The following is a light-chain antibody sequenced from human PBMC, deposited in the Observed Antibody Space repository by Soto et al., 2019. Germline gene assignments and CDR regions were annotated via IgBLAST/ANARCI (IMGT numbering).Light chain of an antibody. Sequence: EIVLTQSPGTLSLSPGERATLSCRASQSVSSSYLAWYQQKPGQAPRLLIYGASIRATGIPDRYSGSGSVTDFTLAISRLEAEDFAVYYCQQYGSSPPYSFGQGTKLEIK. J-gene: IGKJ2*03. V-gene: IGKV3-20*01. CDR3: QQYGSSPPYS. CDR2: GAS. CDR1: QSVSSSY.